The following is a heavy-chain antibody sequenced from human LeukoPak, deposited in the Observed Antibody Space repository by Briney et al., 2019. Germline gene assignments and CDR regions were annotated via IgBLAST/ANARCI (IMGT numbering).Heavy chain of an antibody. CDR1: GFAFSSYG. J-gene: IGHJ5*02. Sequence: QSWGSLRLSCAASGFAFSSYGMHWVRQAPGKGLECVAFIRFDGNNKYYADSVKGRFTISRDNSKNTLNLQMNSLRAEDTAVYYCARDLGQYYDTSDHWFDPWGQGTLVTVSS. V-gene: IGHV3-30*02. CDR2: IRFDGNNK. CDR3: ARDLGQYYDTSDHWFDP. D-gene: IGHD3-22*01.